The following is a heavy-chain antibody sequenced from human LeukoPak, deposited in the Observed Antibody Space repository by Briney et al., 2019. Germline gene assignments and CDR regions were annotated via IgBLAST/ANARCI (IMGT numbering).Heavy chain of an antibody. D-gene: IGHD2-2*01. CDR3: ARGSIVVVPAAYI. CDR2: IHHSKSS. CDR1: GDSITSDKW. V-gene: IGHV4-4*02. J-gene: IGHJ4*02. Sequence: SGTLSLTCAVSGDSITSDKWWTWVRQPPGKGLEWIGEIHHSKSSNYYPSLKSRVTISVDTSKNQFSLKLSSVTAADTAVYYCARGSIVVVPAAYIWGQGTLVTVSS.